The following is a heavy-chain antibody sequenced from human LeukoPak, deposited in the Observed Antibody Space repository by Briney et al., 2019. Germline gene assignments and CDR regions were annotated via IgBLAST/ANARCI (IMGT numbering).Heavy chain of an antibody. CDR1: GYTFTGYY. CDR3: AKKWAPGGQLVPFDY. D-gene: IGHD6-13*01. J-gene: IGHJ4*02. V-gene: IGHV1-2*02. Sequence: ASVKVSCKASGYTFTGYYMHWVRQAPGQGLEWMGWINPNSGGTNYAQKFQGRVTMTRDTSISTAYMELSRLRSDDTAVYYCAKKWAPGGQLVPFDYWGQGTLVTVSS. CDR2: INPNSGGT.